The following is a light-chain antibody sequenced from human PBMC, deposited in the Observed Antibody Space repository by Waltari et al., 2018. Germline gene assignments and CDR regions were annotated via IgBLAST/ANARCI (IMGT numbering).Light chain of an antibody. V-gene: IGLV1-44*01. Sequence: QSVLTPSPSAPGTPGQRLPISCSGSSPTTRSNTVTRYKQVPGTAPKLLIATNNQRPSGVPDRFSGSKSGTSASLAISGLQSEDEADYFCAAWDDSLNGWVFGGGTKLSVL. CDR3: AAWDDSLNGWV. CDR2: TNN. CDR1: SPTTRSNT. J-gene: IGLJ3*02.